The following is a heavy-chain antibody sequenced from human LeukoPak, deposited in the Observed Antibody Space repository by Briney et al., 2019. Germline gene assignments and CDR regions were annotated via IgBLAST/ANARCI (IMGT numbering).Heavy chain of an antibody. CDR2: FYHSGSS. J-gene: IGHJ4*02. CDR1: GGSINSGSYY. D-gene: IGHD3-10*01. V-gene: IGHV4-30-2*01. CDR3: ARGDYYGSGSRYLDY. Sequence: PSQTLSLTCTVSGGSINSGSYYWSWIRQPPGKGLEWIGDFYHSGSSYYNPSLKSRVTISVDTSKNQFSLTLSSVTAADTAVYYCARGDYYGSGSRYLDYWGQGILVTVSS.